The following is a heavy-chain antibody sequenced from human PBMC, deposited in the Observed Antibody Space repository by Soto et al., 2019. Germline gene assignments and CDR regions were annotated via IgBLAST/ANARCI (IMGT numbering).Heavy chain of an antibody. J-gene: IGHJ4*02. Sequence: QVQLQESGPGLVKPSETLSLTCTVSGGSVGSGTYYWSWIRQPPGKGLEWIGYMYYSGNTNYNPSLKSRVTISLDTSKNQFSLKLNAVTAADTAVYYCATYQSYSSSFDFWGQGTLVTVSS. CDR1: GGSVGSGTYY. CDR2: MYYSGNT. CDR3: ATYQSYSSSFDF. V-gene: IGHV4-61*01. D-gene: IGHD6-13*01.